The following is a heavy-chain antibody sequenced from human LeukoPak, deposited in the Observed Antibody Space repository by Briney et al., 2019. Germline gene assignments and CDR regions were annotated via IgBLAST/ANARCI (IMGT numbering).Heavy chain of an antibody. Sequence: PSETLSLTCTVSVGSISSSSYSWGWIRQPPGKGLECSVTIYYSGNTYYNPSLKSRHIISVDTSKNQLSLKLGYVTAADTAVYYCARHQLYGNYLMYYFDYWGQGTLVTVSS. CDR1: VGSISSSSYS. CDR2: IYYSGNT. D-gene: IGHD4-11*01. J-gene: IGHJ4*02. V-gene: IGHV4-39*01. CDR3: ARHQLYGNYLMYYFDY.